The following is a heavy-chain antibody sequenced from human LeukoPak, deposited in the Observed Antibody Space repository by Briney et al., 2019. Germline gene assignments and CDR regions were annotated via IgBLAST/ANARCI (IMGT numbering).Heavy chain of an antibody. J-gene: IGHJ4*02. Sequence: PGGSLRLSCAASGFTFSSYAMHWVRQAPGKGLEWVAVISYDGSNKYYADSVKGRFTISRDNSKNTLYLQMNSLRAEDTAVYYCARIGTYGSGSYHDYWGLGTLVTVSS. V-gene: IGHV3-30*04. CDR1: GFTFSSYA. CDR2: ISYDGSNK. D-gene: IGHD3-10*01. CDR3: ARIGTYGSGSYHDY.